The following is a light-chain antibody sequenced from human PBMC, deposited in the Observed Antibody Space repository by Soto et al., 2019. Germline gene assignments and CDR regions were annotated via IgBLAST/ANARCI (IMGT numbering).Light chain of an antibody. J-gene: IGKJ5*01. CDR3: QQRSNWPPT. CDR2: DAS. Sequence: EILLTQSPSTLSLSPGERATLSCRASQSVSSYLAWYQQKPGQAPRLLIYDASNRATGIPARFSGSGSGTDLTLTISSLEPEDFEVYYCQQRSNWPPTFGQGTRLEIK. CDR1: QSVSSY. V-gene: IGKV3-11*01.